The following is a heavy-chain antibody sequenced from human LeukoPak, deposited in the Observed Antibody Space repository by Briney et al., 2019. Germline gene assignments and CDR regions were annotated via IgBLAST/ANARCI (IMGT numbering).Heavy chain of an antibody. CDR2: IIPIFGTA. CDR3: ARSSWRTGYFQH. Sequence: GASVKVSCKASGGTFSSYAISWVRQAPGQGLEWMGGIIPIFGTANYAQKFQGRVTITTDESTSTAYMELSSLRSEDTAVYYCARSSWRTGYFQHWGQGTLVTVSS. J-gene: IGHJ1*01. V-gene: IGHV1-69*05. CDR1: GGTFSSYA. D-gene: IGHD6-6*01.